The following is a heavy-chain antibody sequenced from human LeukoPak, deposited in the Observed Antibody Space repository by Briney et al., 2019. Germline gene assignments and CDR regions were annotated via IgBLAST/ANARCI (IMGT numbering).Heavy chain of an antibody. CDR3: ARALRNYKNWIDP. D-gene: IGHD1-7*01. J-gene: IGHJ5*02. CDR1: GYTFTGYY. V-gene: IGHV1-2*02. Sequence: ASVKVSCKASGYTFTGYYMHWVRQAPGQGLEWMGWINPNSGGTNYAQKFQGRVTMTRDTSISTAYMELSRLRSDDTAVYYCARALRNYKNWIDPWGQGTLVTVSS. CDR2: INPNSGGT.